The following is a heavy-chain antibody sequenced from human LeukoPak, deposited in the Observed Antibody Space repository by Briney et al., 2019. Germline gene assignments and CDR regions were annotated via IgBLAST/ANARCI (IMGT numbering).Heavy chain of an antibody. CDR3: ARNVTAGFFDY. CDR2: IYYSWGM. D-gene: IGHD1-1*01. Sequence: PSETLSLTCAVSGSSITSDYFWGWIRQPPGKGLEWIATIYYSWGMYFNPSLKSRVTVSLDASNNQFSLKMTSLTAADTAIYYCARNVTAGFFDYWGQGIMVTVSS. CDR1: GSSITSDYF. J-gene: IGHJ4*02. V-gene: IGHV4-38-2*01.